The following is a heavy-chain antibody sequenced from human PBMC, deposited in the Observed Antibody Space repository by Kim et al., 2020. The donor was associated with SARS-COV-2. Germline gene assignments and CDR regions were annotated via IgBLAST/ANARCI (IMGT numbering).Heavy chain of an antibody. CDR2: ISSSSSYT. CDR1: GFTFSDYY. V-gene: IGHV3-11*06. Sequence: GGSLRLSCAASGFTFSDYYMSWIRQAPGKGLEWVSYISSSSSYTNYADSVKGRFTISRDNAKNSLYLQMNSLRAEDTAVYYCASHQGEYSSSWYVVGGWFDPWGQGTLVTVSS. D-gene: IGHD6-13*01. CDR3: ASHQGEYSSSWYVVGGWFDP. J-gene: IGHJ5*02.